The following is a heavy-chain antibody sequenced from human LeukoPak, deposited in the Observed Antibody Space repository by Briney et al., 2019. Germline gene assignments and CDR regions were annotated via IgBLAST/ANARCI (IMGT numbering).Heavy chain of an antibody. CDR3: ARVRGYSYDY. V-gene: IGHV4-59*08. CDR2: IYYSGST. CDR1: GGSNSAYY. J-gene: IGHJ4*02. Sequence: SETLSLTCSVSGGSNSAYYWSWIRQPPGKGLEWIGYIYYSGSTNYNPSLESRVTISVDTSKNQFSLKLTSVTAADTAVYYCARVRGYSYDYWGQGTLVTVSS. D-gene: IGHD5-18*01.